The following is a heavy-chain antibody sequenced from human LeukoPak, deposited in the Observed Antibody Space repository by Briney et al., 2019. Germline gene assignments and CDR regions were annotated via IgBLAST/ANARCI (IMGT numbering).Heavy chain of an antibody. Sequence: GASVKVSCKASGYTFTGYYIHWVRQAPGQGPEWMGWINPNSGGTNYAQKFQGRVTMTRDTSISTAYMELSRLRSDDTAVYYCARDGGDVLLWFGEPKEGNWFDPWGQGTLVTVSS. CDR1: GYTFTGYY. CDR2: INPNSGGT. V-gene: IGHV1-2*02. J-gene: IGHJ5*02. D-gene: IGHD3-10*01. CDR3: ARDGGDVLLWFGEPKEGNWFDP.